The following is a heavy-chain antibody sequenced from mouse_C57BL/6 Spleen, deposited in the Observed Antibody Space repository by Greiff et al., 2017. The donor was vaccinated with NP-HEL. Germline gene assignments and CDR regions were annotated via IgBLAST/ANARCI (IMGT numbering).Heavy chain of an antibody. D-gene: IGHD1-1*01. Sequence: QVQLQQSGAELMKPGASVKLSCTATGYTFTGYWIEWVKQRPGHGLEWIGEILPGSGSTTYNDKFKGKATFTADTSSNTAYMLLSSLTTEDSAMSYCARGSCSYYQSMDDWGQGTSVTVSS. CDR1: GYTFTGYW. CDR3: ARGSCSYYQSMDD. J-gene: IGHJ4*01. CDR2: ILPGSGST. V-gene: IGHV1-9*01.